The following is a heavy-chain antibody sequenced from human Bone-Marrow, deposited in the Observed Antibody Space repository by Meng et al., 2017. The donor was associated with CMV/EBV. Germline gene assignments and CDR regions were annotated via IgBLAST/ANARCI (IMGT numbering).Heavy chain of an antibody. D-gene: IGHD5-24*01. CDR1: GYTFRTYW. V-gene: IGHV5-51*01. CDR3: ARHLEMATIVEYNYGMDV. Sequence: GESLKISCKGSGYTFRTYWIGWVRQMPGKGLEWMGIIYPDDFDIRYSPSFQGQVTISADKSTSTAYLQWSSLKASDTAIYYCARHLEMATIVEYNYGMDVWGQGTTVTVSS. CDR2: IYPDDFDI. J-gene: IGHJ6*02.